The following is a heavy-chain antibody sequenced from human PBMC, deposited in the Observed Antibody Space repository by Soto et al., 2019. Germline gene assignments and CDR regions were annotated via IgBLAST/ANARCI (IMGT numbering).Heavy chain of an antibody. CDR1: GFTFSSYW. J-gene: IGHJ6*02. CDR2: IKQDGSEK. D-gene: IGHD3-3*01. Sequence: PGGSLRLSCAASGFTFSSYWMSWVRQAPGKGLEWVAKIKQDGSEKYYVDSVKGRFTISRDNAKNSLYLQMNSLRAEDTAVYYCARTAYYDFWSGHPTYYYYYGMDVWGQGTTVTVSS. CDR3: ARTAYYDFWSGHPTYYYYYGMDV. V-gene: IGHV3-7*03.